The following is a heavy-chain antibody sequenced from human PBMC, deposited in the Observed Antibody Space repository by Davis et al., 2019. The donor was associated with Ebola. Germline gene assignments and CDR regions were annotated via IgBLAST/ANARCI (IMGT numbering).Heavy chain of an antibody. Sequence: ASVKVSCKASGYTFTNYYMHWVRQAPGQGPEWMGMINPNDGRTIYAQKFQGRVNVTRDTSTTTVYMDLSSLRSEDTALYYCTTPGGQDSGYDVFDIWGQGTMVTVSS. J-gene: IGHJ3*02. CDR1: GYTFTNYY. V-gene: IGHV1-46*03. CDR3: TTPGGQDSGYDVFDI. D-gene: IGHD5-12*01. CDR2: INPNDGRT.